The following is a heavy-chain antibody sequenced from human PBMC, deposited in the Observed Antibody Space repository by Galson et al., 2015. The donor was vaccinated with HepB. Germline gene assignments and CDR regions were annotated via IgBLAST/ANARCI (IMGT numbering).Heavy chain of an antibody. D-gene: IGHD2/OR15-2a*01. CDR1: GFSLSTSGMC. CDR3: ARIEVWAPILSLNAFVN. CDR2: IDWDDDE. Sequence: PALVKPTQTLTLTCTFSGFSLSTSGMCVSWIRQPPGKALEWLARIDWDDDEYYTTSLKTRLTISKDTSKNQVVLTMTNMDPVDTATYYCARIEVWAPILSLNAFVNWGQGTMVTVSS. V-gene: IGHV2-70*11. J-gene: IGHJ3*02.